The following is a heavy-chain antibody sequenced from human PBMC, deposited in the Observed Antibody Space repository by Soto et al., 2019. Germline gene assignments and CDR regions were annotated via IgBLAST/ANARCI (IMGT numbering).Heavy chain of an antibody. J-gene: IGHJ3*02. CDR3: ASSSLRHCSGGNCYTSEAALDI. D-gene: IGHD2-15*01. CDR2: INPSGGST. Sequence: QVQLVQSGAEVKKPGASVKVSCKASVDSFTAYYMHWVRQAPGQGLEWMGVINPSGGSTTYAQKLQGRVTLTRDTSTDTVSMELSSLRSEDTAVYYCASSSLRHCSGGNCYTSEAALDIWGHGTMVTVSS. CDR1: VDSFTAYY. V-gene: IGHV1-46*03.